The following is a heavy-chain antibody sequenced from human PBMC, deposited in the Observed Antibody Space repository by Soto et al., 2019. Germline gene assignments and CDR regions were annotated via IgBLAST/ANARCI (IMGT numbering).Heavy chain of an antibody. CDR1: GFTFSSYA. J-gene: IGHJ6*02. V-gene: IGHV3-23*01. CDR2: ISGSGGST. D-gene: IGHD1-1*01. CDR3: AKDTQGLERRGSSYYGMDV. Sequence: GGSLRLACAASGFTFSSYAMSWVRQAPGKGLEWVSAISGSGGSTYYADSVKGRFTISRDNSKNTLYLQMNSLRAEDTAVYYCAKDTQGLERRGSSYYGMDVWGQGTTVTVSS.